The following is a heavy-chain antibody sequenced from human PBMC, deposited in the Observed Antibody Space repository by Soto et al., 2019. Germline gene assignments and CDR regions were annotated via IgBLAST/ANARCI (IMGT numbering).Heavy chain of an antibody. V-gene: IGHV1-18*01. CDR3: ARENSYFDY. J-gene: IGHJ4*02. CDR1: GYTVRNFG. CDR2: ISAYNANA. Sequence: QIQLLQSGAEVKKPGASVKVTCKASGYTVRNFGISWVRQAPGQGLEWMGWISAYNANANYAQKFQGRLTMTADTSTSTAYMELRSLRSDDTAVYYCARENSYFDYWGQGTLVTVSS.